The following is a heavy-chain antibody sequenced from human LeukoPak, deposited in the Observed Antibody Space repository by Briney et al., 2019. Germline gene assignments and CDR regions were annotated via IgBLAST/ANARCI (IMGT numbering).Heavy chain of an antibody. CDR1: GFNFSSYA. CDR3: ARESWSDSVAFDI. Sequence: GGSLRLSCAASGFNFSSYAMHWVRQAPGEGLEWVGLISYGGIDKSYADSVKGRFTISRDSSKRTMYLQMNSLRAEDTAMYYCARESWSDSVAFDIWGLGTMVIVSS. CDR2: ISYGGIDK. J-gene: IGHJ3*02. V-gene: IGHV3-30*04. D-gene: IGHD3-3*01.